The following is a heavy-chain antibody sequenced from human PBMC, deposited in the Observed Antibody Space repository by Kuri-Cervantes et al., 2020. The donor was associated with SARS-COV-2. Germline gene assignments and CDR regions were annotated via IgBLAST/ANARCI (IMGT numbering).Heavy chain of an antibody. CDR3: ARSKSWRWFDP. D-gene: IGHD3-3*01. Sequence: SETLSLTCTVSGGSISSSSYYWGWIRQPPGKGLEWIGSIYYSGSTYYNPSLKSRVTISVDTSKNQFSLELSSVTAADTAVYYCARSKSWRWFDPWGQGTLVTVSS. CDR1: GGSISSSSYY. V-gene: IGHV4-39*07. CDR2: IYYSGST. J-gene: IGHJ5*02.